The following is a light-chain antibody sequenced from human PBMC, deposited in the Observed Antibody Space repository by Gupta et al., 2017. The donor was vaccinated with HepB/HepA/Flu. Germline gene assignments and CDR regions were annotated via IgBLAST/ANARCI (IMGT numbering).Light chain of an antibody. V-gene: IGKV3-11*01. J-gene: IGKJ4*01. Sequence: EMVWPQSPVTLSLSQGERATLACRASQSVSRYLAWYQQKPGQPPSLLVFVASNRATGVPARFSGSGSGTDFTLTISSLEPEDFAVYYCQQRINWPLTFGGGTRVEIK. CDR3: QQRINWPLT. CDR1: QSVSRY. CDR2: VAS.